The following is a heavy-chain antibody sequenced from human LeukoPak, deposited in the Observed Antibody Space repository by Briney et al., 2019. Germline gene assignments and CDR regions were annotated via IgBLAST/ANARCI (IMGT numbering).Heavy chain of an antibody. J-gene: IGHJ4*02. CDR1: GFTFDDYA. V-gene: IGHV3-9*01. Sequence: GGSLRLSCAASGFTFDDYAMHWVRHVPGKGLEWVSGISWNGGNIDYADSVKGRFTISRDNAKNSLYLQMNSLRAEDTAVYYCARDKWGRIVPWFDFWGQGTLVTVSS. D-gene: IGHD1-26*01. CDR2: ISWNGGNI. CDR3: ARDKWGRIVPWFDF.